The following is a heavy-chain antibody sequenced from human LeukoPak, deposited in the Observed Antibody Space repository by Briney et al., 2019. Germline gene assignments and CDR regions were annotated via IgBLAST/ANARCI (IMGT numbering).Heavy chain of an antibody. CDR1: GGAICSGTYC. V-gene: IGHV4-61*02. CDR2: IYTSGST. CDR3: ARVSYDSNDFDC. J-gene: IGHJ4*02. D-gene: IGHD3-22*01. Sequence: SQTLSLTRTLSGGAICSGTYCGGWIRQPAGKGLEWIGRIYTSGSTNYNPSLKSGVTISVDTSKNQFSLKLSSVTAADTAVYCGARVSYDSNDFDCWGQGTLVTVSS.